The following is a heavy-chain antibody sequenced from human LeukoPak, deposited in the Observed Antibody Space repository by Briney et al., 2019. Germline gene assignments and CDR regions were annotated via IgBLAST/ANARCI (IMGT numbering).Heavy chain of an antibody. CDR2: IYYSGST. Sequence: PSETLSLTCTVSGGSISSGGYYWSWIRQHPGKGLEWIGYIYYSGSTNYNPSLKSRVTISVDTSKNQFSLKLSSVTAADTAVYYCATIYNYDFFYWGQGTLVTVSS. D-gene: IGHD3-3*01. CDR1: GGSISSGGYY. CDR3: ATIYNYDFFY. V-gene: IGHV4-30-4*08. J-gene: IGHJ4*02.